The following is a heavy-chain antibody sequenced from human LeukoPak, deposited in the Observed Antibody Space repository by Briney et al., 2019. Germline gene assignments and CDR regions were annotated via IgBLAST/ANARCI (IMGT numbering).Heavy chain of an antibody. CDR3: AKDGVSYCGGDCYSEGYFDY. CDR1: GFTFSSYA. CDR2: ISYDGSNK. Sequence: PGRSLRLSCAASGFTFSSYAMHWVRQAPGKGLEWVAVISYDGSNKYYADSVKGRFTISRDNSKNTLYLQMNSLRAEDTAVYYCAKDGVSYCGGDCYSEGYFDYWGQGTLVTVSS. D-gene: IGHD2-21*02. J-gene: IGHJ4*02. V-gene: IGHV3-30*04.